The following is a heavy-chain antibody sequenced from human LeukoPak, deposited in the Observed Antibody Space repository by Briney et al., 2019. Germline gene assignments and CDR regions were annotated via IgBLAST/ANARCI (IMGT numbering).Heavy chain of an antibody. V-gene: IGHV3-30*18. J-gene: IGHJ4*02. Sequence: PGGSLRLSCAASGYTFSSYGMHWVRQAPGKGLEWVAVISYDGSKKYYADSVKGRFTISRDNSKNTLYLQMNSLRAEDTAVYYCAKDVPLSDYWGQGTLVTVSS. D-gene: IGHD3-9*01. CDR3: AKDVPLSDY. CDR1: GYTFSSYG. CDR2: ISYDGSKK.